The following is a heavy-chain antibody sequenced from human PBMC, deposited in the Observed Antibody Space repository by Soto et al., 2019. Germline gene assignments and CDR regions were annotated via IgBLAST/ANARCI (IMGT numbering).Heavy chain of an antibody. Sequence: HVQLVQSGGELKKPGASVKVSCNTSGYTFNTYFITWVRQAPGQGLEWMGWISPHNGNTNYAEKFQGRVTMTTDTITKTAYLEVRNLRFDDTALYYWARDTSNSFDYWGQGTLVTVSS. D-gene: IGHD2-2*01. J-gene: IGHJ4*02. CDR1: GYTFNTYF. CDR3: ARDTSNSFDY. V-gene: IGHV1-18*01. CDR2: ISPHNGNT.